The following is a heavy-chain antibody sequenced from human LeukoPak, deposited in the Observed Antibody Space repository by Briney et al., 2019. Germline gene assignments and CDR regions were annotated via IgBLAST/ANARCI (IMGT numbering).Heavy chain of an antibody. V-gene: IGHV3-21*01. CDR3: ARGRVRGAFDI. CDR1: GFTFSSYS. J-gene: IGHJ3*02. CDR2: IRSSSSYI. Sequence: GGALRLSCAASGFTFSSYSMNWVRHAPGKGLEWVSSIRSSSSYIYYADSVKGRFTISRDNAKISLYLQMNSLRAEDTAVYYCARGRVRGAFDIWGQGTMVTVSS. D-gene: IGHD3-10*01.